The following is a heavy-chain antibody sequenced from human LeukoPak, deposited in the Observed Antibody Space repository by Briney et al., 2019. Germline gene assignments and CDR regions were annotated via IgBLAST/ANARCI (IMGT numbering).Heavy chain of an antibody. CDR3: ARGDYYYYMDV. CDR1: GGSISSGSYY. J-gene: IGHJ6*03. CDR2: IYTSGST. V-gene: IGHV4-61*02. D-gene: IGHD2-21*01. Sequence: SETLSLTCTVSGGSISSGSYYWSWIRQPAGKGLEWIGRIYTSGSTNYNPSLESRVTMSVDTSKNHFSMKLTSVTAADTAVYFCARGDYYYYMDVWGKGTTVTVSS.